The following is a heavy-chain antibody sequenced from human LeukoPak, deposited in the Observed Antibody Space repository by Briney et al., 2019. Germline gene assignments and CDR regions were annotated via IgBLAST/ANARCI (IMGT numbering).Heavy chain of an antibody. J-gene: IGHJ3*02. CDR2: INHSGST. CDR3: ARWSSGYYDAFDI. V-gene: IGHV4-34*01. Sequence: SETLSLTCAVYGGSFSGYYWSWIRQPPGKGLEWIGEINHSGSTNYNPSLKSRVTISVDTSKNQFSLKLSSVTAADTAVYYCARWSSGYYDAFDIWGQGTMVTLSS. CDR1: GGSFSGYY. D-gene: IGHD3-22*01.